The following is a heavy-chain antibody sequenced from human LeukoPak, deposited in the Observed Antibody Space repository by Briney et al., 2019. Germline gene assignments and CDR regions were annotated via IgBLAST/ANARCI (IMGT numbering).Heavy chain of an antibody. D-gene: IGHD2-21*01. CDR2: IHTTGST. V-gene: IGHV4-4*09. J-gene: IGHJ4*02. CDR1: GGSITSDH. CDR3: ATHLFGKGLEY. Sequence: SETRSLTCTISGGSITSDHWGWIRQPPGKGLESVGYIHTTGSTDYSPSLRSRVTISMDTSKNQFSLNLRSVTAADTAIYYCATHLFGKGLEYWGQGILVTVSS.